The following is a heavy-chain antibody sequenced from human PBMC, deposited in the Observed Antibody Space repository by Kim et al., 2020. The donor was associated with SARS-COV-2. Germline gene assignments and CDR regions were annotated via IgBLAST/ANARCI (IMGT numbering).Heavy chain of an antibody. J-gene: IGHJ4*02. CDR3: ARGKYSYGYLGIFDY. D-gene: IGHD5-18*01. V-gene: IGHV4-34*01. CDR1: GGSFSGYY. CDR2: INHSGST. Sequence: SETLSLTCAVYGGSFSGYYWSWIRQPPGKGLEWIGEINHSGSTNYNPSLKSRVTISVDTSKNQFSLKLSSVTAADTAVYYCARGKYSYGYLGIFDYWGQGTLVTVSS.